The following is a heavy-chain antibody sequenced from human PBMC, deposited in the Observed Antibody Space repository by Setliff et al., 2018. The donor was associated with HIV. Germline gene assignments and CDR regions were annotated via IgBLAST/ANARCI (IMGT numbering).Heavy chain of an antibody. J-gene: IGHJ4*02. V-gene: IGHV4-38-2*01. CDR1: GFSISSGFF. CDR3: ARVETTVTSRLDY. CDR2: IYQSGTT. D-gene: IGHD4-17*01. Sequence: PSETLSLTCAVSGFSISSGFFWGWVRQPPGKGLEWIGSIYQSGTTYYNPALKSRVTISVDTSKNQFSHRLTSVTAADTAVYFCARVETTVTSRLDYWGQGTLVTVSS.